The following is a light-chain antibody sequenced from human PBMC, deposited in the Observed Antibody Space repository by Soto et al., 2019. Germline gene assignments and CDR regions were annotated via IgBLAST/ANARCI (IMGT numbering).Light chain of an antibody. Sequence: EFVLTQSPGTLSLSPGERATLSCRASQRVSNTFFTWYQQKLGQPPRPLIYGASTRGTGIPDRFSGSGSGTDFTLTISRLEPEDFAVYYCQHYGSSPPLTFGGGTKVEIK. CDR2: GAS. CDR3: QHYGSSPPLT. J-gene: IGKJ4*01. V-gene: IGKV3-20*01. CDR1: QRVSNTF.